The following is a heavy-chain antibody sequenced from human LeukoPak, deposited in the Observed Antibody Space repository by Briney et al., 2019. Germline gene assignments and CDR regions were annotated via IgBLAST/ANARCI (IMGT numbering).Heavy chain of an antibody. J-gene: IGHJ3*02. CDR2: IIPILGIA. D-gene: IGHD1-26*01. Sequence: EASVKVSCKASGGTFSSYAISWVRQAPGQGLEWMGRIIPILGIANYAQKFQGRVTITADKSTSTAYMELSSLRSEDTAVYYCATTYSGSSSGAFDIWGQGTMVTV. CDR3: ATTYSGSSSGAFDI. V-gene: IGHV1-69*04. CDR1: GGTFSSYA.